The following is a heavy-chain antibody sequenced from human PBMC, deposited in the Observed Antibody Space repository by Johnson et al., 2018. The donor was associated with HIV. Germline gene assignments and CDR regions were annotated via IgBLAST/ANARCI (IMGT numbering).Heavy chain of an antibody. CDR2: IRSSGDII. J-gene: IGHJ1*01. CDR1: GFSFSDYY. V-gene: IGHV3-11*01. Sequence: QEQLVESGGGLVKPGGSLRLSCAASGFSFSDYYMTWIRQHPGKGLELPSFIRSSGDIIRYANSVKGRFTISRDNAKKSLYLQMTSLRAEATAVYYSARDGPPIVLELGHSVRGLLGLRWAMWG. D-gene: IGHD2-8*02. CDR3: ARDGPPIVLELGHSVRGLLGLRWAM.